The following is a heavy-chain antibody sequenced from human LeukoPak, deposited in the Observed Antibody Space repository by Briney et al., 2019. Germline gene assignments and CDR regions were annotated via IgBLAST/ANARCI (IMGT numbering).Heavy chain of an antibody. CDR2: IYTSGST. V-gene: IGHV4-39*07. J-gene: IGHJ4*02. CDR3: ARAGGWSVVPAAKGYFDY. Sequence: SETLSLTCTVSGGSISSSSYYWGWIRQPPGKGLEWIGSIYTSGSTNYNPSLKSRVTISVDTSKNQFSLKLSSVTAADTAVYYCARAGGWSVVPAAKGYFDYWGQGTLVTVSS. CDR1: GGSISSSSYY. D-gene: IGHD2-2*01.